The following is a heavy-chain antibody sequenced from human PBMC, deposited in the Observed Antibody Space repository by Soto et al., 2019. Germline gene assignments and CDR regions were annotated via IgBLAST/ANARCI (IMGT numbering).Heavy chain of an antibody. J-gene: IGHJ4*02. CDR1: GYAFSFG. Sequence: GASVKVSCKASGYAFSFGFSWVRQAPGQGLEWMGWISASDGSTNSAQKFRGRISLTTDTSTNTAYLDLLSLTSDDTAVYFCATYCFGSGSYYRFDNWGQGTLVTVSS. V-gene: IGHV1-18*01. CDR3: ATYCFGSGSYYRFDN. D-gene: IGHD3-10*01. CDR2: ISASDGST.